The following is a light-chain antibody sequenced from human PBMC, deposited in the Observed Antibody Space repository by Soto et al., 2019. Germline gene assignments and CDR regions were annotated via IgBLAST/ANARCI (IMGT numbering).Light chain of an antibody. CDR2: KVS. V-gene: IGKV2-24*01. CDR1: QSLVHSDGSTY. CDR3: MQATQSRT. J-gene: IGKJ1*01. Sequence: DIVMTQTPLSSPVTLGQPASISCRSSQSLVHSDGSTYLSWLQQRPGQPPRFLLYKVSNRFSEVPDRFSGSGAGTDFTLKISRVEAEEVGVYYCMQATQSRTFRQGTKVDIK.